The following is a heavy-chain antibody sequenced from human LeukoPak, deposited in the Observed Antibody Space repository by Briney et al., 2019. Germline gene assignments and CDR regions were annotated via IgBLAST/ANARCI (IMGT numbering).Heavy chain of an antibody. CDR2: ISTSSYYI. Sequence: PGGSLRLSCAASGFTFSSYSLNWVRQAPGKGLEWVSSISTSSYYIYYADSVKGRFTVSRDNAKNSLYLQMNSLRAEDTAVYYCARVPITLAGTKDAKYFQHWGQGTLVTVSS. CDR1: GFTFSSYS. D-gene: IGHD6-19*01. V-gene: IGHV3-21*01. J-gene: IGHJ1*01. CDR3: ARVPITLAGTKDAKYFQH.